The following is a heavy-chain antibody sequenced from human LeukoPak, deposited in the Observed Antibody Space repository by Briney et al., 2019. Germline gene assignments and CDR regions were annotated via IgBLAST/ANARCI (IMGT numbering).Heavy chain of an antibody. J-gene: IGHJ4*02. V-gene: IGHV3-11*04. CDR3: ASAPYYYGSGSPKDY. Sequence: IISSGSTISYAYSVKGPFTISRHNAMNSLYLQINSLRAEDTAVYYCASAPYYYGSGSPKDYWGQGTLVTVSS. CDR2: IISSGSTI. D-gene: IGHD3-10*01.